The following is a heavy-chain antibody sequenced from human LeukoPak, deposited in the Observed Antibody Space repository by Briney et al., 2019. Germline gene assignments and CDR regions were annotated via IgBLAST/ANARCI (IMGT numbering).Heavy chain of an antibody. CDR1: GFTFSTYA. CDR2: ISSTSNYI. J-gene: IGHJ3*02. CDR3: ARGTRADAFDS. Sequence: GGSLRLSCAASGFTFSTYAISWVRKAPGKGLEWVSCISSTSNYIFYADSVRGRFTISRDNAKNSLYLQMNSLRAEDTAVYYCARGTRADAFDSWGQGTMVTVSS. V-gene: IGHV3-21*04.